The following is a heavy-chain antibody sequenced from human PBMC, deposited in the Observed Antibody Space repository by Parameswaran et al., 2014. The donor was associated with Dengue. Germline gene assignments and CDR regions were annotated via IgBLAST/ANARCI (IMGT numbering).Heavy chain of an antibody. D-gene: IGHD3-10*01. Sequence: VRQAPGKGLEWVSSITSNTRDIYYGDSVRGRFTISRDNAKNSLYLQMTSLRADDTAVYYCAGTWDFGSGSFDYWGQGTLVTVSS. CDR2: ITSNTRDI. J-gene: IGHJ4*02. V-gene: IGHV3-21*01. CDR3: AGTWDFGSGSFDY.